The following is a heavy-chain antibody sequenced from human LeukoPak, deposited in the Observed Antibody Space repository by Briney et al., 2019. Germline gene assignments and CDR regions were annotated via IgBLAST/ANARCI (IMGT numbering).Heavy chain of an antibody. J-gene: IGHJ4*02. Sequence: ASVKVSCKAFGYTFTSNYMHWVRQAPGQGLEWMGWINPNSGGTNCAQKFQGRVTMTRDTSISTAYMELSRLRSDDTAVYYCARDWEGTTDYWGQGTLVTVSS. CDR2: INPNSGGT. V-gene: IGHV1-2*02. CDR1: GYTFTSNY. D-gene: IGHD1-26*01. CDR3: ARDWEGTTDY.